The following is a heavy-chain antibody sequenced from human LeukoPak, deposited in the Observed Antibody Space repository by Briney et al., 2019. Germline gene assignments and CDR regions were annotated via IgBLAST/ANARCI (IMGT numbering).Heavy chain of an antibody. CDR2: IYHSGST. D-gene: IGHD3-16*01. V-gene: IGHV4-38-2*01. CDR3: ARLGALAGWFDP. CDR1: GYSISSGYY. J-gene: IGHJ5*02. Sequence: KPSETLSLTCAVSGYSISSGYYWGWIRQPPGKGLEWIGSIYHSGSTYYNPSLKSRVTISVDTSKNQFSLKLSSVTAADTAVYYCARLGALAGWFDPWGQGTLVTVSS.